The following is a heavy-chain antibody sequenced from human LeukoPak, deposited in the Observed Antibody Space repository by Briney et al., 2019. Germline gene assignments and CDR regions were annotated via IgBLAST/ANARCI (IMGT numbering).Heavy chain of an antibody. V-gene: IGHV1-24*01. J-gene: IGHJ5*02. CDR1: GYTLTELS. CDR2: FDPEDGET. D-gene: IGHD6-13*01. Sequence: ASVKVSCKVSGYTLTELSMHWVRQAPGKGLEWMGGFDPEDGETIYAQKFQGRVTMTEDTSTDTAYMDLTSLRSEDTAVYYCARDKIPSAGTPRGFDPWGQGTLVTVSS. CDR3: ARDKIPSAGTPRGFDP.